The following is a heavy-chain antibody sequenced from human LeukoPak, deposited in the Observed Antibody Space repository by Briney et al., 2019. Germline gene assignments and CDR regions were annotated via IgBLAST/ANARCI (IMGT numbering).Heavy chain of an antibody. Sequence: GGSLRLSCAASGFTFSGSAMHWVRQASGKGLEWVGRIRSKANSYATAYAASVEGRFTISRDDSKNTAYLQMNSLKTEDTAVYYCTRLGGYDSSGYDAFDIWGQGTMVTVSS. D-gene: IGHD3-22*01. CDR1: GFTFSGSA. CDR3: TRLGGYDSSGYDAFDI. J-gene: IGHJ3*02. CDR2: IRSKANSYAT. V-gene: IGHV3-73*01.